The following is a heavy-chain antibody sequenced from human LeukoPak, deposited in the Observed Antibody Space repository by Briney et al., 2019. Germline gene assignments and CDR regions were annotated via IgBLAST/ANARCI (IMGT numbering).Heavy chain of an antibody. Sequence: GGSLRLSCTTSGFTFGDYAMSWVRQAPGKGLEWVGFIRSKSYGGTTEYAASVKGSFDISRDDSKNTLYLQMNSLKTEDTAVYYCTTILFDYGDYFDYWGQGTLVTVSS. V-gene: IGHV3-49*04. J-gene: IGHJ4*02. CDR3: TTILFDYGDYFDY. CDR1: GFTFGDYA. CDR2: IRSKSYGGTT. D-gene: IGHD4-17*01.